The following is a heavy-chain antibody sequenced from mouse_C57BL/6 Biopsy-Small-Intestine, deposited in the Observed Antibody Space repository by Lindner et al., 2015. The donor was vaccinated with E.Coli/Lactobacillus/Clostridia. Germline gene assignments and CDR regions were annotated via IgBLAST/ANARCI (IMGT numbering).Heavy chain of an antibody. D-gene: IGHD6-1*01. Sequence: SVKVSCKASAYTFVSFRISWVRQAPRQGLEWMGWISPYNGNTDYAQKFQGRVTMTTDTSTSTVYMELGSLRSDDTAVYYCARDRQQWLIGASDIWGQGTMVTVSS. V-gene: IGHV1-81*01. CDR3: ARDRQQWLIGASDI. J-gene: IGHJ3*01. CDR1: AYTFVSFR. CDR2: ISPYNGNT.